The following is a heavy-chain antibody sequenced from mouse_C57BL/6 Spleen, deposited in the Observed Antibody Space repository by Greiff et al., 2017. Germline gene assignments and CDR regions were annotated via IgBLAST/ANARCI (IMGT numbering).Heavy chain of an antibody. V-gene: IGHV1-69*01. D-gene: IGHD3-2*01. CDR1: GYTFTSYW. J-gene: IGHJ4*01. CDR2: IDPSDSYT. Sequence: QVQLQQPGAELVMPGASVKLSCKASGYTFTSYWMHWVKQRPGQGLEWIGEIDPSDSYTNYNQKFKGKSTLTVDKSSSTAYMQLSSLTSEDSAVYYWARRKTARGYAMDYWGQGTSVTVSS. CDR3: ARRKTARGYAMDY.